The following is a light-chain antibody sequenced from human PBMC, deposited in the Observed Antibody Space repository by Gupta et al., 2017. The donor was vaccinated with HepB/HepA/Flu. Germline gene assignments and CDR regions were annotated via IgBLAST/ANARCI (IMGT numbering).Light chain of an antibody. V-gene: IGLV1-40*01. Sequence: QFVVTQPPSVSGAPGQRVTISCTGSSSNNGAGFGVHWYQPLPGTAPQLLIYDNINRPSGVPDRFSGSKSGTSASLAITGLQAEDEADYYCQSYDSTLSVAIFGGGTKLTVL. CDR2: DNI. CDR1: SSNNGAGFG. CDR3: QSYDSTLSVAI. J-gene: IGLJ2*01.